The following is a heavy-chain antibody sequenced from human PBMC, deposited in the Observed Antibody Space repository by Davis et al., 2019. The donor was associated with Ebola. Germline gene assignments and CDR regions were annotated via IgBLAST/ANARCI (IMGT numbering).Heavy chain of an antibody. D-gene: IGHD3-3*01. CDR1: GFTFSSYS. Sequence: PGGSLRLSCAASGFTFSSYSMNWVRQAPGKGLEWVSSISSSSSYIYYADSVKGRFTISRDNAKNSLYLQMNSLRAEDTAVYYCARSGIFGVVTDDYWGQGTLVTVSS. V-gene: IGHV3-21*01. CDR3: ARSGIFGVVTDDY. J-gene: IGHJ4*02. CDR2: ISSSSSYI.